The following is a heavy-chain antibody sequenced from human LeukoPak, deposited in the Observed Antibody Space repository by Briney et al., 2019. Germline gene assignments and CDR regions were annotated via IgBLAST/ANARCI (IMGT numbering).Heavy chain of an antibody. V-gene: IGHV4-4*02. D-gene: IGHD6-19*01. J-gene: IGHJ5*02. CDR3: ARRGPSYSSGWYTGNWFDP. CDR2: IYHSGST. Sequence: SETLSLTCAVSGGSISSNNWWSWVRQPPGKGLEWIGEIYHSGSTNYNPSLKSRVTISVDTSKNQFSLKLSSVTAADTAVYYCARRGPSYSSGWYTGNWFDPWGQGTLVTVSS. CDR1: GGSISSNNW.